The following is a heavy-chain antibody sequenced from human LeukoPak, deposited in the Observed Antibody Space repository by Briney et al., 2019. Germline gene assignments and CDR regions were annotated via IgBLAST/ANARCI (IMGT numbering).Heavy chain of an antibody. CDR2: IYSGGST. V-gene: IGHV3-66*01. Sequence: GGSLRLSCAASGFTVSSNYMSWVRQAPGKGLEWVSVIYSGGSTYYADSVKGRFTISRDNSKNTLYLQMNSLRAEDTAVYYCARKTTRGWANWFDPWGQGTLVTVSS. J-gene: IGHJ5*02. CDR1: GFTVSSNY. D-gene: IGHD6-19*01. CDR3: ARKTTRGWANWFDP.